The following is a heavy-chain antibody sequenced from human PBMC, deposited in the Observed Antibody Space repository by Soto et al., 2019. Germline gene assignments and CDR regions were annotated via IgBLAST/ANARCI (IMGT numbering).Heavy chain of an antibody. CDR2: ISPLDNTT. D-gene: IGHD3-22*01. J-gene: IGHJ4*02. CDR3: ARSSGSYRPFDS. CDR1: GFTFSAYE. Sequence: LRLSCAASGFTFSAYEMNWVRQAPGKGLEWISHISPLDNTTYYADSVKGRFTISSDYANNFLYLQMNSLRAEDTAVYYCARSSGSYRPFDSWGQGTLVTVSS. V-gene: IGHV3-48*03.